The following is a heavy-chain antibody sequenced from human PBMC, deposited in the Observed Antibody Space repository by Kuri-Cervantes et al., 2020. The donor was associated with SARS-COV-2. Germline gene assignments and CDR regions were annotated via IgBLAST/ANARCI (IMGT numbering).Heavy chain of an antibody. D-gene: IGHD5-18*01. J-gene: IGHJ4*02. CDR3: ARESRYVYGEFDF. V-gene: IGHV3-48*01. Sequence: ETLSLTCAASGFTFSDYSMNWVRQAPGKGLEWVSYIGSSSSIIYYADSMKGRFTISRDNAKNSLSLQMNSLRAEDTAVYYCARESRYVYGEFDFWGQGTLVTVSS. CDR2: IGSSSSII. CDR1: GFTFSDYS.